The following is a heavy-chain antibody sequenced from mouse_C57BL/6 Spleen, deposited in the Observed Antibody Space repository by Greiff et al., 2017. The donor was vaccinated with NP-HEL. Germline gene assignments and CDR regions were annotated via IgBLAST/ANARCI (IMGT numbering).Heavy chain of an antibody. CDR1: GYAFSSYW. CDR2: IYPGDGDT. D-gene: IGHD2-2*01. V-gene: IGHV1-80*01. CDR3: ARFPVTGGYFDY. J-gene: IGHJ2*01. Sequence: VQVVESGAELVKPGASVKISCKASGYAFSSYWMNWVKQRPGKGLEWIGQIYPGDGDTNYNGKFKGKATLTADKSSSTAYMQLSSLTSEDSAVYFCARFPVTGGYFDYWGQGTTLTVSS.